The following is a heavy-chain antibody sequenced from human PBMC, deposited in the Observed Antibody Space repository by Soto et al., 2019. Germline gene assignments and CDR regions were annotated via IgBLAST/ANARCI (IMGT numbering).Heavy chain of an antibody. D-gene: IGHD3-3*01. J-gene: IGHJ4*02. CDR3: ARDFAYFDS. CDR1: GGSFKSGSYS. V-gene: IGHV4-61*01. CDR2: VYHTGRT. Sequence: QVQLQESGPGLVKPSETLSLTCTVSGGSFKSGSYSWSWIRQPPGKGLEWIGYVYHTGRTSYNPPPKSGVYLSMNTSKNLFSLNLDSVTAADPAVFFCARDFAYFDSWGQGTLVTVPP.